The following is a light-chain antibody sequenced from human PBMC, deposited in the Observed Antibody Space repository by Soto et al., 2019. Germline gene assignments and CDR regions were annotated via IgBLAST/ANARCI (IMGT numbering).Light chain of an antibody. Sequence: DIQITQSPSTLSSSVVERFTITCLASQSIRSWLAWYQQKPGKVPKFLIYDASSLESGVPSRFSGSGSGTEFTLTISSLQPDDFGTYYCQQYDDYPLTFGGGTKVDIK. CDR2: DAS. J-gene: IGKJ4*01. V-gene: IGKV1-5*01. CDR1: QSIRSW. CDR3: QQYDDYPLT.